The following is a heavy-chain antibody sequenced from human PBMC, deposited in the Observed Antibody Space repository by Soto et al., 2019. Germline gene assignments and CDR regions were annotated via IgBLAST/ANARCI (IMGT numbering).Heavy chain of an antibody. D-gene: IGHD2-15*01. CDR1: GGTFSSYA. Sequence: QVQLVQSGAEVKKPGSSVKVSCKASGGTFSSYAISWVRQAPGQGLEWMGGIIPIFGTANHAQKFQGRVTITADESTSTAYMELSSLRSEDTAVYYCARGVAATPLISGYFDYWGQGPLVTVSS. CDR2: IIPIFGTA. CDR3: ARGVAATPLISGYFDY. V-gene: IGHV1-69*01. J-gene: IGHJ4*02.